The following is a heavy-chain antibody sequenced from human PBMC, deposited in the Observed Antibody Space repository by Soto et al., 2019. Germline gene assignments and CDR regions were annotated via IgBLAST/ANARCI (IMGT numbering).Heavy chain of an antibody. CDR1: GFTFRSFA. V-gene: IGHV3-23*01. Sequence: EVQLSESGGGLVQPGGSLRLSCAASGFTFRSFAMTWVRQAPGKGLEWVSVISGSGGTTYYADSVKGRFAISRVNSKNTVHLQMNSLRAEDTAVYYCANDSRYSYGPDYYFYAMDVWGQGTTVTVSS. J-gene: IGHJ6*02. CDR3: ANDSRYSYGPDYYFYAMDV. D-gene: IGHD5-18*01. CDR2: ISGSGGTT.